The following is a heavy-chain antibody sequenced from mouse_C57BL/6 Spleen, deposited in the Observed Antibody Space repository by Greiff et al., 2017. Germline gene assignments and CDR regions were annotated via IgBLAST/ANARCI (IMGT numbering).Heavy chain of an antibody. CDR1: GFTFSSYG. J-gene: IGHJ3*01. CDR3: ARQRIYYGNYWFAY. D-gene: IGHD2-1*01. Sequence: EVHLVESGGDLVKPGGSLKLSCAASGFTFSSYGMSWVRQTPDKRLEWVATISSGGSYTYYPDSVKGRFTISRDNAKNTLYLQMSSLKSEDTAMYYCARQRIYYGNYWFAYWGQGTLVTVSA. CDR2: ISSGGSYT. V-gene: IGHV5-6*01.